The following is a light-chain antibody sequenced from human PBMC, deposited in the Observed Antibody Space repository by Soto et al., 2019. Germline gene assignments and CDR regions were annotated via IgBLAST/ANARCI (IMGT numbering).Light chain of an antibody. CDR3: QQYNNWPPWT. CDR2: DAS. V-gene: IGKV3-15*01. Sequence: LVMTQSPATLSVSPGERATLSCRASQSVSSNLAWYQHKPGQAXRLLIYDASTRATGIPDRFSGSGSETEFTLPISSLQSEDYATYYGQQYNNWPPWTFGQGTKVDIK. J-gene: IGKJ1*01. CDR1: QSVSSN.